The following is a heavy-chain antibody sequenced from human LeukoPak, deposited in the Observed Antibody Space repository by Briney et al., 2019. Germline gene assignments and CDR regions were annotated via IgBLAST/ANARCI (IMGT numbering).Heavy chain of an antibody. D-gene: IGHD6-19*01. V-gene: IGHV4-34*01. CDR1: GGSFSGYY. CDR2: INHSGST. Sequence: PSETLSLTCAVYGGSFSGYYRSWIRQPPGKGLEWIGEINHSGSTNYNPSLKSRVTISVDTSKNQFSLKLSSVTAADTAVYYCARGTSGSGWPLDYWGQGTLVTVSS. J-gene: IGHJ4*02. CDR3: ARGTSGSGWPLDY.